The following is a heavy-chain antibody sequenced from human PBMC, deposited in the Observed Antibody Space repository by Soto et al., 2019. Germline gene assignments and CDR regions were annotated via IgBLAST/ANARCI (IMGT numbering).Heavy chain of an antibody. CDR2: LNSDGGST. V-gene: IGHV3-74*01. CDR1: GFTFSSYW. Sequence: PVGSLRLSCAASGFTFSSYWMHWVRQAPGKGLVWVSRLNSDGGSTSYADSVKGRFTISRDNAKNTLYLQMNSLRAEDTAVYYCARGLDSSGGRPFDIWGQGTMVTVSS. J-gene: IGHJ3*02. CDR3: ARGLDSSGGRPFDI. D-gene: IGHD3-22*01.